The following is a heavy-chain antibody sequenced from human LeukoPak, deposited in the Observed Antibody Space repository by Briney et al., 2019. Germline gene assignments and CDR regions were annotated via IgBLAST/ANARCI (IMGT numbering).Heavy chain of an antibody. Sequence: PGGSLRLSCAASGFTFNNAWMNWVRQAPGKGLEWVGRIKGKADGGTTDYAAPVKGRFTISRDDSKNTVYLQMDSLKAEDTAVYYCPTNGNPSLTDIWGQGTMVTVSS. V-gene: IGHV3-15*07. CDR3: PTNGNPSLTDI. J-gene: IGHJ3*02. D-gene: IGHD2-8*01. CDR1: GFTFNNAW. CDR2: IKGKADGGTT.